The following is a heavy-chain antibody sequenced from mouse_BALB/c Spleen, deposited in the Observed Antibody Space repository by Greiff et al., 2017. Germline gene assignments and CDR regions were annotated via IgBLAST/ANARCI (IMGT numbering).Heavy chain of an antibody. V-gene: IGHV14-4*02. CDR3: LPYGYFDY. CDR2: IDPENGDT. D-gene: IGHD1-1*01. J-gene: IGHJ2*01. CDR1: GFNIKDYY. Sequence: VQLQQSGAELVRPGASVKLSCTASGFNIKDYYMHWVKQRPEQGLEWIGWIDPENGDTEYAPKFQGKATMTADTSSNTAYLQLSSLTSEDTAVYDCLPYGYFDYWGQGTTLTVSS.